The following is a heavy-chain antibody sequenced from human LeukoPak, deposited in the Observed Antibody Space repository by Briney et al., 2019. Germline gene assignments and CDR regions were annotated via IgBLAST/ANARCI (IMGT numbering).Heavy chain of an antibody. CDR1: GGSISSGGYS. J-gene: IGHJ4*02. V-gene: IGHV4-30-2*01. CDR2: IYHSGST. D-gene: IGHD3-10*01. Sequence: SETLSLTCAVSGGSISSGGYSWRWIRQPPGKGLKWIGYIYHSGSTYYNPSLKSRVTISVDRSKNQFSLKLSSVTAADTAVYYCASSPGYGSGSSPYYFDYWGQGTLVTVSS. CDR3: ASSPGYGSGSSPYYFDY.